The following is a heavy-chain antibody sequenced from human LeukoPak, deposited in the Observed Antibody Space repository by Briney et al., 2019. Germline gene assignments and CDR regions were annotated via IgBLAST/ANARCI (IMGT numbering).Heavy chain of an antibody. CDR3: ARDILVVVAASYFDY. J-gene: IGHJ4*02. CDR2: IYHSGST. CDR1: GYSISSGYY. Sequence: SETLSLTCAVSGYSISSGYYWGWIRQPPGKGLEWIGSIYHSGSTYYNPSLKSRVTISVDTSKNQFSLKLSSVTAADTAVYYCARDILVVVAASYFDYWGQGTLVTVSS. V-gene: IGHV4-38-2*02. D-gene: IGHD2-15*01.